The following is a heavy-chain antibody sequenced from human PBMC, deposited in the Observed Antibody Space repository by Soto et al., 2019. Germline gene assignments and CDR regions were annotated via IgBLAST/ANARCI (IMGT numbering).Heavy chain of an antibody. V-gene: IGHV3-23*01. D-gene: IGHD2-15*01. CDR3: AKTCRGGSEDSPWS. CDR1: RFTFSSYA. J-gene: IGHJ4*02. CDR2: ISTSGAIT. Sequence: GGSLRLSCTASRFTFSSYALSWVRQAPGKGLEWVSAISTSGAITYYAESVRGRFTISRDDSKNTLYLQMNSLRAEDTAVYYWAKTCRGGSEDSPWSWGQGTLVTVSS.